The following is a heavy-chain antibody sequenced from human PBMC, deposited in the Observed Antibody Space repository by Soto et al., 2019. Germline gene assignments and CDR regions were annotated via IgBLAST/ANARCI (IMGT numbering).Heavy chain of an antibody. CDR1: GGSISSGDYY. Sequence: SETLSLPCTVSGGSISSGDYYWSWIRQPPGKGLEYIGYIYYSGSSHYNPSLKSRVTISVDTSKNQFSLKLSSVTAADTAVYYCSKKKVYIGHMQWPRREPCDYRCQGTPVTVSS. CDR3: SKKKVYIGHMQWPRREPCDY. CDR2: IYYSGSS. D-gene: IGHD6-19*01. J-gene: IGHJ4*02. V-gene: IGHV4-30-4*03.